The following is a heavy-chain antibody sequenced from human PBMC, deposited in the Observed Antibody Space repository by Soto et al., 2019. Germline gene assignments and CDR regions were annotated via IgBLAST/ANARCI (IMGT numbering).Heavy chain of an antibody. CDR2: ISAYNGNT. CDR1: GYTFTSYG. CDR3: ARDYLGNSDFDY. Sequence: ASVKVSFKASGYTFTSYGISWVRQAPGQGLEWMGWISAYNGNTNYAQKLQGRVTMTTDTSTSTAYMELRSLRSDDTAVYYCARDYLGNSDFDYWGQGTLVTAPQ. V-gene: IGHV1-18*04. J-gene: IGHJ4*02. D-gene: IGHD1-26*01.